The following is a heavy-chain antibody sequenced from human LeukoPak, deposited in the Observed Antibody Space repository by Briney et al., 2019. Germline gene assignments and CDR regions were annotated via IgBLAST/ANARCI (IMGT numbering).Heavy chain of an antibody. Sequence: SETLSLTCAVYGGSFSGYYWSWIRQPPGKGLEWIGEINHSGSTNYNPSLKSRVIISVDTSKNQFSLKLSSVTAADTAVYYCASRNMTGTKHNWFDPWGQGTLVTVSS. J-gene: IGHJ5*02. V-gene: IGHV4-34*01. CDR3: ASRNMTGTKHNWFDP. D-gene: IGHD1-20*01. CDR1: GGSFSGYY. CDR2: INHSGST.